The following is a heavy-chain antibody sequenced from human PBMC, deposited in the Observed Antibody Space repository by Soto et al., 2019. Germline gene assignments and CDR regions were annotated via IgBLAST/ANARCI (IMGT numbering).Heavy chain of an antibody. D-gene: IGHD2-21*01. Sequence: PGGSLRLSCAASGFTFSSYAMHWVLQAPGKGLEYVSAITSNGGNTDYASSVKGRFTISRDNSKNTLYLQMGSLRAEDMAVYYCARRIPFGYGMDVWGQGTTVTVSS. CDR1: GFTFSSYA. CDR2: ITSNGGNT. V-gene: IGHV3-64*01. J-gene: IGHJ6*02. CDR3: ARRIPFGYGMDV.